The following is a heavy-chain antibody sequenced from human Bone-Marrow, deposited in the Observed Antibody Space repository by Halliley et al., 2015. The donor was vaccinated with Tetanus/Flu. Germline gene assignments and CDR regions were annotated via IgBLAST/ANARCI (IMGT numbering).Heavy chain of an antibody. CDR2: IYATGST. Sequence: LRLSCTVSGVSISKTDYYWNWIRHHPQQGLEWLGYIYATGSTSYNPSLKSLITISVDTSKNQFSLTMTSVTAADTAIYYCARGRGSSFNWFDFWGQGTLVTVSP. CDR3: ARGRGSSFNWFDF. J-gene: IGHJ5*01. V-gene: IGHV4-31*01. CDR1: GVSISKTDYY. D-gene: IGHD6-6*01.